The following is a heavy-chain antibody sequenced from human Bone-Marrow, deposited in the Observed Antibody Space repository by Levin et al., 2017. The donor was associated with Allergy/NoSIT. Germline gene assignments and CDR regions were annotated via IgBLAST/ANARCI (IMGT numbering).Heavy chain of an antibody. D-gene: IGHD3-22*01. V-gene: IGHV4-34*01. CDR1: GGSFSGYY. J-gene: IGHJ6*02. CDR3: ARGRVYDSSGDLRDDYDYGMDG. Sequence: SETLSLTCAVYGGSFSGYYWSWIRQPPGKGLEWIGEINHSGSTNYNPSLKSRVTISVDTSKNQFSLKLSSVTAADTAVYYCARGRVYDSSGDLRDDYDYGMDGWGQGTTVTVSS. CDR2: INHSGST.